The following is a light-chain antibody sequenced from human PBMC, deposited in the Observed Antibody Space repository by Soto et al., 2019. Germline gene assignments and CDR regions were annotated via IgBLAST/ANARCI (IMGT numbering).Light chain of an antibody. Sequence: EIVKTQSPATLSVSPGERVALSCKASQSVSSSLAWYQQNPGQAPRLLIYGASTRATGIPARFSGSGSGTEFTLTISSLQSEDFAVYYCQQYNNWPPFTFGPGTKVDIK. CDR1: QSVSSS. J-gene: IGKJ3*01. V-gene: IGKV3-15*01. CDR3: QQYNNWPPFT. CDR2: GAS.